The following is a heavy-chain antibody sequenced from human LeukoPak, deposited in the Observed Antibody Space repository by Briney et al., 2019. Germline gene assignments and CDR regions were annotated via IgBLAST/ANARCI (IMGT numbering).Heavy chain of an antibody. Sequence: SETLSLTCTVSGGSISSSSYYWGWIRQPPGKGLEWIGSIYYSGSTYYNPSLKSRVTISVDTSKNQFSLKLSPVTAADTAVYYCARDDDSSGYYGHWGQGTLVTVSS. CDR3: ARDDDSSGYYGH. CDR2: IYYSGST. D-gene: IGHD3-22*01. J-gene: IGHJ4*02. V-gene: IGHV4-39*07. CDR1: GGSISSSSYY.